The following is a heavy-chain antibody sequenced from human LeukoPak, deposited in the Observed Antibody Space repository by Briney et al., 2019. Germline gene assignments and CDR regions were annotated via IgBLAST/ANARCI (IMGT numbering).Heavy chain of an antibody. CDR1: GDSVSSNSVA. CDR3: ARDTVTTEGFDI. CDR2: TYYRSQLYN. J-gene: IGHJ3*02. V-gene: IGHV6-1*01. Sequence: SQTLSLTRVIFGDSVSSNSVAWNWIRQSPSRGLEWLGRTYYRSQLYNDYAGSVRSRITINPDKSTNQISLQLNTVTPEDTAVYYCARDTVTTEGFDIWGRGTLVTVSS. D-gene: IGHD4-17*01.